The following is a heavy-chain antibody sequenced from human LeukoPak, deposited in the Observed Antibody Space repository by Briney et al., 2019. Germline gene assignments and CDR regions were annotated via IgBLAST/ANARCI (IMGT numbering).Heavy chain of an antibody. J-gene: IGHJ5*02. CDR2: IYTSGST. CDR1: GGSISTYY. Sequence: SETLSLTCTVSGGSISTYYWSWIRQPAGKGLEWIGRIYTSGSTNYNPSLKSRVTMSVDTSNNQFSLRLSSVTAADTAVYYCARDRDWYSSFWYNWFDPWGQGTLVTVSS. V-gene: IGHV4-4*07. CDR3: ARDRDWYSSFWYNWFDP. D-gene: IGHD6-13*01.